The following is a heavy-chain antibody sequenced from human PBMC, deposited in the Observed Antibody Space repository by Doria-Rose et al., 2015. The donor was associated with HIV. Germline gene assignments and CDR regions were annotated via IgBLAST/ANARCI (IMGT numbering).Heavy chain of an antibody. Sequence: QITLKESGPVLVKPTETLTLTCTVSGVSLSSPGMGVSWIRQPPGKALEWLGNIFSDDERSYQTSLKSRPTISRGTSKSQVVLTMTDMDPVDTATYYCARIKSSRWYHKYYFDFWGQGTLVIVSA. V-gene: IGHV2-26*01. D-gene: IGHD6-13*01. CDR2: IFSDDER. CDR1: GVSLSSPGMG. J-gene: IGHJ4*02. CDR3: ARIKSSRWYHKYYFDF.